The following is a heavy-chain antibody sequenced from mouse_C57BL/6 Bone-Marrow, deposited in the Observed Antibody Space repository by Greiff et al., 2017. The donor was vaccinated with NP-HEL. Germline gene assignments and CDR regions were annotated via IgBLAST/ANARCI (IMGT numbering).Heavy chain of an antibody. CDR3: ARHYYSNYFDY. J-gene: IGHJ2*01. Sequence: DVHLVESGGDLVKPGGSLKLSCAASGFTFSSYGMSWVRPTPDKRLEWVATISSGGSYPYYPDSVQGRFTISRDNAKNTLYLQMSSLKSEDTSMYYCARHYYSNYFDYWGQGTTLTVSS. V-gene: IGHV5-6*01. CDR1: GFTFSSYG. CDR2: ISSGGSYP. D-gene: IGHD2-5*01.